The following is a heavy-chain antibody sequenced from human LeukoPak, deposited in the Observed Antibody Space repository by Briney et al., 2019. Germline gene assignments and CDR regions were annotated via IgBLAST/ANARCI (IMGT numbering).Heavy chain of an antibody. CDR3: ARFTAMAFFDY. J-gene: IGHJ4*02. CDR2: IYYSGST. D-gene: IGHD5-18*01. CDR1: GGSISSSSYY. V-gene: IGHV4-39*01. Sequence: SETLSLTCTVSGGSISSSSYYWGWIRQPPGRGLEWIGSIYYSGSTYYNPSLKSRVTISVDTSKNQFSLKLSSVTAADTAVYYCARFTAMAFFDYWGQGTLVTVSS.